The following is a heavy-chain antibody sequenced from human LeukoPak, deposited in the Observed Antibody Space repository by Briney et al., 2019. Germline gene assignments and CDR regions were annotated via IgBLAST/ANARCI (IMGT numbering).Heavy chain of an antibody. CDR2: IRGYNGYT. Sequence: GASVKVSCKASGGTFSSYAISWVRQAPGQGLEWMGWIRGYNGYTKNAQKFQGRVTMTTDTSTSTAYMELRSLRSDDTAVYYCARGQPNRLLWVGELLSNINPFDYWGQGTLVTVSS. D-gene: IGHD3-10*01. V-gene: IGHV1-18*01. CDR3: ARGQPNRLLWVGELLSNINPFDY. J-gene: IGHJ4*02. CDR1: GGTFSSYA.